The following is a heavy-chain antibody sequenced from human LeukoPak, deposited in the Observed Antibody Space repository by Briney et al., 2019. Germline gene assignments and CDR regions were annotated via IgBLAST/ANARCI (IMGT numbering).Heavy chain of an antibody. J-gene: IGHJ4*02. CDR3: ARDGRGYSYGYAPYFDY. CDR2: IIPIFGTA. CDR1: GGTFISYA. Sequence: SVKVSCKASGGTFISYAISWVRQAPGQGLEWMGGIIPIFGTANYAQKFQGRVTITADESTSTAYMELSSLRSEDTAVYYCARDGRGYSYGYAPYFDYWGQGTLVTVSS. D-gene: IGHD5-18*01. V-gene: IGHV1-69*01.